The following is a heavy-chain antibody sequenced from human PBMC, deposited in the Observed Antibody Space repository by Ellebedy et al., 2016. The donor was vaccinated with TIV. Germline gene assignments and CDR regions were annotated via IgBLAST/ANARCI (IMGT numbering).Heavy chain of an antibody. V-gene: IGHV3-23*01. D-gene: IGHD6-19*01. J-gene: IGHJ4*02. CDR1: GFTFSSSA. Sequence: GESLKISCAASGFTFSSSAMSWIRQAPGKGLEWVSSIISGGPTSYAYSVQGRFTISRDNSENTLYLQMNGLRVEDTAVYYCATTSGYGTGWYGRNAYWGQGTLVTVSS. CDR2: IISGGPT. CDR3: ATTSGYGTGWYGRNAY.